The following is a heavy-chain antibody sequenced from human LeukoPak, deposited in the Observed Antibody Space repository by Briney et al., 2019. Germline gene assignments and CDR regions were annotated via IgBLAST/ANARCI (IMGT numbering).Heavy chain of an antibody. CDR2: ISSSGSTI. D-gene: IGHD4-23*01. J-gene: IGHJ4*02. Sequence: PGGSLRLSCAASGFTFSDYYMSWIRQAPGKGLEWVSYISSSGSTIYYADSEKGRFTISRDNAKNSLYLQMNSLRAEDTAVYYCARDIFAVVTFAFDYWGQGTLVTVSS. V-gene: IGHV3-11*01. CDR1: GFTFSDYY. CDR3: ARDIFAVVTFAFDY.